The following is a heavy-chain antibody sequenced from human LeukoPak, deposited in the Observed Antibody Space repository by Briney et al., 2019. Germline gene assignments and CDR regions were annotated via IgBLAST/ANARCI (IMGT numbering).Heavy chain of an antibody. CDR1: GGSFSGYY. V-gene: IGHV4-34*01. J-gene: IGHJ3*02. D-gene: IGHD1-26*01. CDR3: ARLRGSGSFRAFDI. Sequence: PSETLSLTCAVYGGSFSGYYWSWIRQPPGKGLEWIGEINHSGSTNYNPSLKSRVTISVDTSKNQFSLKLSSVTAADTAVYYCARLRGSGSFRAFDIWGQGTMVTVSS. CDR2: INHSGST.